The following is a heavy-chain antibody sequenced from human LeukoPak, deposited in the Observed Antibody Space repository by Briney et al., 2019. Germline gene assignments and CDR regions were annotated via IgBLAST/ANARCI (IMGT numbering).Heavy chain of an antibody. CDR3: ARDQDWAFDY. V-gene: IGHV3-48*03. Sequence: GGSLRLSCAVSGFTFVSHAMNWVRQALGKGLEWISFINHGGSIVYYADSVKGRFATSRDNAKNSLYLQINSVGADDTAVYYCARDQDWAFDYWGQGTLVTVSS. D-gene: IGHD3/OR15-3a*01. CDR2: INHGGSIV. CDR1: GFTFVSHA. J-gene: IGHJ4*02.